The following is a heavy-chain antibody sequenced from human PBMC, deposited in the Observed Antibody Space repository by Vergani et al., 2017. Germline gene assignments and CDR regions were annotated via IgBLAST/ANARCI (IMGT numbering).Heavy chain of an antibody. CDR2: IDRNYGVK. CDR1: GFTFQAFA. CDR3: VRDNDDDADGPFDR. D-gene: IGHD3-16*01. V-gene: IGHV3-9*01. J-gene: IGHJ2*01. Sequence: VEAGGGLVQPGGSLRLSCTASGFTFQAFAFHWVRQVSGRGLEWVSGIDRNYGVKNGNSFEGRFSISRDNAKKAVFLQMNNLRHEDTALYCCVRDNDDDADGPFDRWGRGTLVTVSS.